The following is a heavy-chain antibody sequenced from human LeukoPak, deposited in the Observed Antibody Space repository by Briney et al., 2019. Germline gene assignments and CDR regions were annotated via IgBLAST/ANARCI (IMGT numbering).Heavy chain of an antibody. CDR1: GGSFSGYY. Sequence: SETLSLTCAVYGGSFSGYYWSWIRQPPGKGLEWIGEINHSGSTNYNPSLKSQVTISVDTSKNQFSLKLSSVTAADTAVYYCARARWGSGYYYVKGNMDVWGKGTTVTVSS. CDR3: ARARWGSGYYYVKGNMDV. CDR2: INHSGST. D-gene: IGHD3-22*01. J-gene: IGHJ6*03. V-gene: IGHV4-34*01.